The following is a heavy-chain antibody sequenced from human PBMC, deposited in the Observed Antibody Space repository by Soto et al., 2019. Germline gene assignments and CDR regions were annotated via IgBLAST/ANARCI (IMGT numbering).Heavy chain of an antibody. CDR2: ITSSSSYT. CDR3: ARDRTYYYGSGSYYNPSFDI. V-gene: IGHV3-11*06. J-gene: IGHJ3*02. CDR1: GSSFSDYY. Sequence: PGGSLRLSCAASGSSFSDYYMSWIRQSPGKGLEWLSYITSSSSYTHYADSVKGRFTISRDNAKNSLYLQMNSLRDEDTAVYYCARDRTYYYGSGSYYNPSFDIWGQGTMVTVSS. D-gene: IGHD3-10*01.